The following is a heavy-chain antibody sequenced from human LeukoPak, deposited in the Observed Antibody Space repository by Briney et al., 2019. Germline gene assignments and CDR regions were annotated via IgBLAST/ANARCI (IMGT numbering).Heavy chain of an antibody. J-gene: IGHJ4*02. Sequence: GGSLRLSCAASGFTFSSYSMNWVRQAPGKGLEWVSYISSSSSTTYYADSVKSRFTISRDNAKNSLYLQMNSLRAEDTAVYYCARAPLTYSGSYLDYWGQGTLVTVSS. D-gene: IGHD1-26*01. CDR2: ISSSSSTT. CDR3: ARAPLTYSGSYLDY. CDR1: GFTFSSYS. V-gene: IGHV3-48*01.